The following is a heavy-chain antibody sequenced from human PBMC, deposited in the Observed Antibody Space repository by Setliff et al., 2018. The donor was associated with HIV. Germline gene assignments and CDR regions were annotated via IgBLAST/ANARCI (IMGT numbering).Heavy chain of an antibody. CDR3: LRGGSFGDIPNC. CDR1: GFTFRHYS. D-gene: IGHD4-17*01. CDR2: ITNRSDT. Sequence: PGGSLRLSCAASGFTFRHYSMNWVRQAPGKGLEWLSSITNRSDTLYIDSVKGRFIISRDNAKNSLYLQMNSLRAGDTAVYYCLRGGSFGDIPNCWGQGTLVTVSS. J-gene: IGHJ4*02. V-gene: IGHV3-21*06.